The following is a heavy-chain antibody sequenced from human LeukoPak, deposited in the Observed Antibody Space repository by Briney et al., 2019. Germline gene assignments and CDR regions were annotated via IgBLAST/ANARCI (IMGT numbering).Heavy chain of an antibody. CDR3: ARETATTTYYYYYYMDV. CDR2: IYTSGST. CDR1: GGSISSYY. V-gene: IGHV4-4*07. D-gene: IGHD4-11*01. Sequence: SETLSLTCTVSGGSISSYYWSWIRQPAGKGLEWIGRIYTSGSTNYNPSLKSRVTMSVDTSKNQFSLKLSSVTAADTAVYYCARETATTTYYYYYYMDVWGKGTTVTISS. J-gene: IGHJ6*03.